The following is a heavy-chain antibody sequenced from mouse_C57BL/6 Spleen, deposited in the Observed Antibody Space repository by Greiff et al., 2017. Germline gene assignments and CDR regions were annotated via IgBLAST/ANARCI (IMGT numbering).Heavy chain of an antibody. Sequence: EVQLQESGPELVKPGDSVKISCKASGYSFTGYFMNWVMQSHGKSLEWIGRINPYNGDTFYNQKFKGKATLTVDKSSSTAHMELRSLTSEDSAVYYCARSGSNFVGVDYWGQGTTLTVSS. J-gene: IGHJ2*01. V-gene: IGHV1-20*01. CDR1: GYSFTGYF. CDR3: ARSGSNFVGVDY. D-gene: IGHD1-1*01. CDR2: INPYNGDT.